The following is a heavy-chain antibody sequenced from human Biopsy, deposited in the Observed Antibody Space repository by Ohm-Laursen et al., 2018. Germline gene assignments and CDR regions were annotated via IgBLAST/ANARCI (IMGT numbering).Heavy chain of an antibody. CDR1: GYSFNIYG. V-gene: IGHV1-18*01. D-gene: IGHD3-22*01. CDR3: ARGVPHYDGSGFPLAGYWYFDL. CDR2: VSGNNGNT. Sequence: SVKVSCKTSGYSFNIYGITWVRQAPGQGLEWMGWVSGNNGNTNYAQKFQGRVTMTIDTSTTTAYMDLRSLRSDDTAVYYCARGVPHYDGSGFPLAGYWYFDLWGRGTLVTVSS. J-gene: IGHJ2*01.